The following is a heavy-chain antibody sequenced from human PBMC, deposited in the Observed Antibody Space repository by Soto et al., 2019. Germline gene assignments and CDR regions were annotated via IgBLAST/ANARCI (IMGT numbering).Heavy chain of an antibody. Sequence: QVQLQESGPGLVKPSETLSLTCTVSGGSISSYYWSWIRQPPGKGLEWIGYIYYSGSTNYNPSLKSRVNISVDTSKNQFSLKLSSVTAADTAVYYCARERGGWYPDDAFDIWGQGTMVTVSS. J-gene: IGHJ3*02. CDR2: IYYSGST. V-gene: IGHV4-59*01. CDR1: GGSISSYY. CDR3: ARERGGWYPDDAFDI. D-gene: IGHD6-19*01.